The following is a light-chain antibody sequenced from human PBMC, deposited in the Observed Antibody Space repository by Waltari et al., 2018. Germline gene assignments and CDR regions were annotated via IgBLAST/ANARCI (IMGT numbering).Light chain of an antibody. J-gene: IGLJ3*02. V-gene: IGLV2-14*03. CDR3: SSQSSNNVVL. CDR1: SSDVGSYNS. CDR2: DVS. Sequence: QSALTQPASVSGSPGQSITISCTGISSDVGSYNSVSWYQDHPGQGPKVIIYDVSDRPSGVSARFSGSKSGNTASLTISGLQAEDEADYYCSSQSSNNVVLFGGGTKVTVL.